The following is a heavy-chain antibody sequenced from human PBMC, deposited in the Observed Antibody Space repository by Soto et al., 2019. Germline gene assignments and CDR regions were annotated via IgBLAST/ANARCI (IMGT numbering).Heavy chain of an antibody. D-gene: IGHD3-3*01. V-gene: IGHV3-30*18. CDR1: GFTFSSYG. CDR3: AKDQTYYDFWSGFSGVYYYYDMDV. Sequence: GSLRLSCAASGFTFSSYGMHWVRQAPGKGLEWVAVISYDGSNKYYADSVKGRFTISRDNSKNTLYLQMNSLRAEDTAVYYCAKDQTYYDFWSGFSGVYYYYDMDVWGQGTTVTVSS. J-gene: IGHJ6*01. CDR2: ISYDGSNK.